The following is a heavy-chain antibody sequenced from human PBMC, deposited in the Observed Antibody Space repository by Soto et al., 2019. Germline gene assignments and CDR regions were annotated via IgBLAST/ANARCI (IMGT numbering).Heavy chain of an antibody. V-gene: IGHV1-18*04. D-gene: IGHD6-13*01. CDR2: ISADSGET. CDR1: GYTFTSYG. J-gene: IGHJ5*02. CDR3: ARGYSSTWAKSWFDP. Sequence: QPQLVQSGPEVTRPGASVKVSCKASGYTFTSYGIIWVRQTPGQGLEWVGWISADSGETDYAQNFNGRLTLTTAASTTTAYMELRSLRPDDTAVYYCARGYSSTWAKSWFDPWGQGTLVSVSS.